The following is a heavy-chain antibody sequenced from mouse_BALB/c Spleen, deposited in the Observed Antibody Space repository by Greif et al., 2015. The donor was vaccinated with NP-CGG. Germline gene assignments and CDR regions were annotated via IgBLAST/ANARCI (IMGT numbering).Heavy chain of an antibody. J-gene: IGHJ4*01. V-gene: IGHV5-9-3*01. CDR2: ISSGGSYT. CDR3: ARQDGYFGRGYAMDY. Sequence: EVKLVESGGGLVKPGGSLKLSCAASGFTFSSYAMSWVRQTPEKRLEWVATISSGGSYTYYPDSVKGRFTISRDNAKNTLYLQMSSLRSEDTAMYYCARQDGYFGRGYAMDYWGQGTSVTVSS. D-gene: IGHD2-3*01. CDR1: GFTFSSYA.